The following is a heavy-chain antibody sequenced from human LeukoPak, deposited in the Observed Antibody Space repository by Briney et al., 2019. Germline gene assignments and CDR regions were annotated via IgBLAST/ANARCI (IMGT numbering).Heavy chain of an antibody. CDR3: ATRTYDSSGYFPLY. CDR2: IIPIFGTA. CDR1: GGTFSSYA. D-gene: IGHD3-22*01. Sequence: ASVKASCKASGGTFSSYAISWVRQAPGQGLEWMGGIIPIFGTANYAQKFQGRVTITTDESTSTAYMELSSLRSEDTAVYYCATRTYDSSGYFPLYWGQGTLVTVSS. V-gene: IGHV1-69*05. J-gene: IGHJ4*02.